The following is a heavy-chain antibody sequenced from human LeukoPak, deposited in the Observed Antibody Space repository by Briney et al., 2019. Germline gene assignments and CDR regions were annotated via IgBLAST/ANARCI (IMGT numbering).Heavy chain of an antibody. Sequence: SETLSLTCAVYGGSFSGYYWSWIRQPPGKGLEWIGEINHSGSTNYNPSLKSRVTISVDTSKNQFSLKLSSVTAADTAVYYCARSGSGKLDYWGQGTLVTVSS. CDR2: INHSGST. CDR1: GGSFSGYY. CDR3: ARSGSGKLDY. J-gene: IGHJ4*02. D-gene: IGHD3-10*01. V-gene: IGHV4-34*01.